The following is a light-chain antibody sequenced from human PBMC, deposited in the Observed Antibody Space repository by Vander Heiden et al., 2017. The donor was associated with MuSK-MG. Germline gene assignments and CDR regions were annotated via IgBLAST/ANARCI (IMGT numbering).Light chain of an antibody. CDR2: SNS. CDR3: AAWDDSLNALV. J-gene: IGLJ2*01. V-gene: IGLV1-44*01. Sequence: QSVLTQPPSASATPGQRVTISCSGSSSNIGSNTVNWYQQLPGTAPKLLIYSNSQRPSGVPDRFSGSKSGTSASLAISGLQSEDEADYYCAAWDDSLNALVFGGGTKLTVL. CDR1: SSNIGSNT.